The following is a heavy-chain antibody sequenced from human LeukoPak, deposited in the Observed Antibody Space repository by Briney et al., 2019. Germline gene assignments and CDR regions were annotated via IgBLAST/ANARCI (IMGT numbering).Heavy chain of an antibody. CDR2: IYYSGST. V-gene: IGHV4-59*01. D-gene: IGHD2/OR15-2a*01. Sequence: SETLSLTCTVSGGSISSYYWSWIRQPPGKRLEWIGYIYYSGSTNYNPSLKSRVTISVDTSKNQFSLKLSSVTAADTAVYYCARDFLARAFDIWGQGTMVTVSS. J-gene: IGHJ3*02. CDR3: ARDFLARAFDI. CDR1: GGSISSYY.